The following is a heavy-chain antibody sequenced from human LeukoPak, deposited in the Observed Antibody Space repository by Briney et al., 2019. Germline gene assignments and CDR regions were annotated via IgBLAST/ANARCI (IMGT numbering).Heavy chain of an antibody. D-gene: IGHD4-17*01. J-gene: IGHJ4*02. Sequence: SETLSLTCTVSGGSISSSNYYWGWIRQPPGKGLEWIGTIHYSGNTYYNSSLKSRVAISVDTSKNQFSLRLSSVTAADTAVYYCARDFGDYRVDYWAREPWSPSPQ. V-gene: IGHV4-39*01. CDR3: ARDFGDYRVDY. CDR2: IHYSGNT. CDR1: GGSISSSNYY.